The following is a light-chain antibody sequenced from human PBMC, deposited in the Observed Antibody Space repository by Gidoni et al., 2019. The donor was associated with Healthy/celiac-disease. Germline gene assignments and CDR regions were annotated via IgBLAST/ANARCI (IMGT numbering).Light chain of an antibody. Sequence: IVLTQSPGTLSLSPGERATLSCRASQRVSSSYSAWYQQKPGQAPRLLIYGASSRTTGITDGFSGSGSGTNFTHTISRLEPKDFTVYYCQQYDISPRTFGQGTKVEIK. J-gene: IGKJ1*01. V-gene: IGKV3-20*01. CDR2: GAS. CDR3: QQYDISPRT. CDR1: QRVSSSY.